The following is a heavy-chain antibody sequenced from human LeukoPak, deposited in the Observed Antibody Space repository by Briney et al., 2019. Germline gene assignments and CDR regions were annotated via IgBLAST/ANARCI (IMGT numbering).Heavy chain of an antibody. CDR2: IWYDGSNK. CDR1: GFTFSSYG. D-gene: IGHD3-22*01. J-gene: IGHJ4*02. V-gene: IGHV3-33*01. CDR3: ARDPGSRYYDSSGYLRY. Sequence: GGSLRLSCAASGFTFSSYGMPWVRQAPGKGLEWVAVIWYDGSNKYYADSVKGRFTISRDNSKNTLYLQMNSLRAEDTAVYYCARDPGSRYYDSSGYLRYWGQGTLVTVSS.